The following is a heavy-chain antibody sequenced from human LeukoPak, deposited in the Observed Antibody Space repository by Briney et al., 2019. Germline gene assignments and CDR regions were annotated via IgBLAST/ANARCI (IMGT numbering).Heavy chain of an antibody. V-gene: IGHV3-48*03. CDR3: ARSTYYYDIDGFDI. CDR2: ISSSGSTI. CDR1: GFTFSSYE. Sequence: GGSLRLSCAASGFTFSSYEMNWVRQAPGKGLEWVSYISSSGSTIYYADSVKGRFTISRDNAKNSLHLQMNSLRAEDTAVYYCARSTYYYDIDGFDIWGQGTMVIVSS. D-gene: IGHD3-22*01. J-gene: IGHJ3*02.